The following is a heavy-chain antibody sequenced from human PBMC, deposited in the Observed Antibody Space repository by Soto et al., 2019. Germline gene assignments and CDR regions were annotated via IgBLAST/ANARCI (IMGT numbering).Heavy chain of an antibody. D-gene: IGHD2-2*01. CDR2: ISGSGGST. Sequence: LRLSCAASGFTFSSYAMSWVRQAPGKGLEWVSAISGSGGSTYYADSVKGRFTISRDNSKNTLYLQMNSLRAEDTAVYYCAKDYCSSTSCYLYWFDPWGQGTLVTVSS. CDR1: GFTFSSYA. V-gene: IGHV3-23*01. CDR3: AKDYCSSTSCYLYWFDP. J-gene: IGHJ5*02.